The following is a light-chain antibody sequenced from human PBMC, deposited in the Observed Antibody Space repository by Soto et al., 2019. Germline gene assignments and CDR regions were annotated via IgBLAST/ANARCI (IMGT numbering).Light chain of an antibody. V-gene: IGLV1-44*01. CDR2: SPN. J-gene: IGLJ1*01. CDR3: AAWDDSLNAYV. Sequence: QSVLTQPPSASGAPGQRVTISCSGSSSNIGANPVNWFQQLPGTAPKLLIYSPNQRPSGVPDRFSGSKSGTSASLAISGLQSEDEADYDCAAWDDSLNAYVFGTGTKVTVL. CDR1: SSNIGANP.